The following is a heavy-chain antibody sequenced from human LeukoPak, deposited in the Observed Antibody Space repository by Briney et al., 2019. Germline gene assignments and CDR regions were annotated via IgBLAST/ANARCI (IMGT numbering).Heavy chain of an antibody. V-gene: IGHV4-59*03. CDR1: GGSISSYY. CDR2: AFYTGST. Sequence: PSETLSLTCTVSGGSISSYYWSWIRQPPGKGLEWIGFAFYTGSTHYNPSLKSRVTTSVDTSKNQFSLRLNSVTAADSAVYYCATIGAKYSSSDAFDIWGHGTMVTVSS. CDR3: ATIGAKYSSSDAFDI. D-gene: IGHD4/OR15-4a*01. J-gene: IGHJ3*02.